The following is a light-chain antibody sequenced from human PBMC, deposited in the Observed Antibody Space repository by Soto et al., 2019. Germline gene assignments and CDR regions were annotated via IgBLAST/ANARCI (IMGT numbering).Light chain of an antibody. CDR1: HDINRW. V-gene: IGKV1-5*01. CDR2: DAS. CDR3: QHYESFPST. Sequence: DIQMTQSPSTLSGSVGDTVTITCRASHDINRWLAWYQQKPGKPPKLLIYDASGLDSGVPSRFSGSGYGTEFTLTITGLQPEEFATFYCQHYESFPSTFGQGTHV. J-gene: IGKJ1*01.